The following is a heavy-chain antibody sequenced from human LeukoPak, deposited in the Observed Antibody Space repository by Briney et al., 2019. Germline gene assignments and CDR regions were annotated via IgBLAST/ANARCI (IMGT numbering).Heavy chain of an antibody. CDR2: IYYSGST. Sequence: SETLSLTCTVSGGSIGSSSYYWGWIRQPPGKGLEWIGSIYYSGSTYYNPSLKSRVTISVDTSKNQFSLKLSSVTAADTAVYYCARHLTSGWYEFDYWGQGTLVTVSP. V-gene: IGHV4-39*01. J-gene: IGHJ4*02. CDR1: GGSIGSSSYY. D-gene: IGHD6-19*01. CDR3: ARHLTSGWYEFDY.